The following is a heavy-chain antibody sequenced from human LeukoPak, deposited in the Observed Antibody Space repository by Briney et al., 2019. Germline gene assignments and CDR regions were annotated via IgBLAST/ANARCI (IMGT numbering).Heavy chain of an antibody. Sequence: SETLSLTCTVSGGSISSYYWSWIRQPPGKGLEWIGSIYYTGSTNYNPSLQSRVTISVDTSKNQFSLKLSSATAADTAVYFCARDSRRRDGYNFDYYYYMDVWGKGTTVTVSS. J-gene: IGHJ6*03. V-gene: IGHV4-59*01. CDR3: ARDSRRRDGYNFDYYYYMDV. CDR1: GGSISSYY. D-gene: IGHD5-24*01. CDR2: IYYTGST.